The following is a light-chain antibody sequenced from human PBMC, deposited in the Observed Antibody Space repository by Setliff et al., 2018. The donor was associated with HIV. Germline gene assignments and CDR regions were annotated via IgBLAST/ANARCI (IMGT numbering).Light chain of an antibody. V-gene: IGLV2-14*01. CDR3: SSYTTTIHVL. CDR1: NSDIGGYDY. J-gene: IGLJ2*01. CDR2: EVS. Sequence: QSVLTQPASVSGSPGQSITISCTGTNSDIGGYDYVYWYQQQPGKAPKLMIYEVSGRPSGVSYRFSGSKSGTTASLTISGLQTEDEADYFCSSYTTTIHVLFGGGTKVTVL.